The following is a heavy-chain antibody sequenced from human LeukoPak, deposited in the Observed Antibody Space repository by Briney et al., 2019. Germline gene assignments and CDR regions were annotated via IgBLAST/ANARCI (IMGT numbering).Heavy chain of an antibody. CDR2: ISYDGSNK. J-gene: IGHJ4*02. D-gene: IGHD1-26*01. V-gene: IGHV3-30*18. Sequence: GGSLRLSCAASGFTFSSYGMHWVRQAPGKGLEWVAVISYDGSNKYYADSVKGRFTISRGNSKNTLYLQMNSLRAEDTAVYYCAKGSGSYRYFDYWGQGTLVTVSS. CDR1: GFTFSSYG. CDR3: AKGSGSYRYFDY.